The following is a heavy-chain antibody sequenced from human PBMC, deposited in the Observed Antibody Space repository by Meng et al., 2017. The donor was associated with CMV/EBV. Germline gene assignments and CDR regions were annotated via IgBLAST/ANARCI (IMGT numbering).Heavy chain of an antibody. D-gene: IGHD2-2*03. J-gene: IGHJ6*02. V-gene: IGHV3-23*01. CDR3: AKDGYCSSTSCQDYYYYGMDV. CDR2: ISGSGGST. Sequence: GESLKISCAASGFTFSSYAMSWVRQAPGKGLEWVSAISGSGGSTYYADFVKGRFTISRDNSKNTLYLQMNSLRAEDTAVYYCAKDGYCSSTSCQDYYYYGMDVWGQGTTVTVSS. CDR1: GFTFSSYA.